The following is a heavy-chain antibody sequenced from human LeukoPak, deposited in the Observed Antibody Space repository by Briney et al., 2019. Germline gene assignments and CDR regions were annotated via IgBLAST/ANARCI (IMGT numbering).Heavy chain of an antibody. D-gene: IGHD2-2*01. Sequence: SETLSLTCAVYGGSFSGYYWSWIRQPPGKGLEWIGEINHSGSTNYNPSLKSRVTISVDTSKNQFSLKLSSVTAADTAVYYCARGFPLSVIVVVVGVCFDYWAQRTLVTVSS. J-gene: IGHJ4*02. CDR1: GGSFSGYY. CDR3: ARGFPLSVIVVVVGVCFDY. CDR2: INHSGST. V-gene: IGHV4-34*01.